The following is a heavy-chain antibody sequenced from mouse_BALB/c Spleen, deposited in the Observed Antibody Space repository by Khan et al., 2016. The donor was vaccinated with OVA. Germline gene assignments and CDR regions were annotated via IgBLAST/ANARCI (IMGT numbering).Heavy chain of an antibody. CDR2: INTYTGQP. J-gene: IGHJ1*01. CDR3: ARSNSYGYFDV. V-gene: IGHV9-3-1*01. CDR1: GYTFTNYG. D-gene: IGHD4-1*02. Sequence: QIQLVQSGPELKKPGETVKISCKASGYTFTNYGMIWVKQAPGKGLKWMGWINTYTGQPTYADDFKGRFASSLETSASTAYLQINNLKNEDTATYFCARSNSYGYFDVWGAGTTVTVSS.